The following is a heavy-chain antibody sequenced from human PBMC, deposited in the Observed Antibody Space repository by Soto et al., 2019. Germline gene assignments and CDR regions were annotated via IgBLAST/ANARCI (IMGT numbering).Heavy chain of an antibody. Sequence: QVQLQQWGAGLLKASETLSLTCAVYGGSFSGYQWSWIRQTPGKGLEWIGEINDSGNINYNPSLKSRVTILVDTAKKQISLKLSSVTAADTAVYYCARGLILWFGDLSRRGGYYYYLDVWGKGTTVTVSS. J-gene: IGHJ6*03. CDR1: GGSFSGYQ. D-gene: IGHD3-10*01. CDR3: ARGLILWFGDLSRRGGYYYYLDV. CDR2: INDSGNI. V-gene: IGHV4-34*01.